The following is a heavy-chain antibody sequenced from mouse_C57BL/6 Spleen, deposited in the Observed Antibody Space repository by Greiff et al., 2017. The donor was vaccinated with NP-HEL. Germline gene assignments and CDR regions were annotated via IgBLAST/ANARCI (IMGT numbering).Heavy chain of an antibody. CDR1: GYSITSGYY. J-gene: IGHJ3*01. Sequence: EVKLQESGPGLVKPSQSLSLTCSVTGYSITSGYYWNWIRQFPGNKLEWVGYISYDGSNNYNPSLKNRISITRDKSKNQFFLKLNSVTTEDTATYYCARADYSRTWFAYWGQGTLVTVSA. D-gene: IGHD2-12*01. V-gene: IGHV3-6*01. CDR3: ARADYSRTWFAY. CDR2: ISYDGSN.